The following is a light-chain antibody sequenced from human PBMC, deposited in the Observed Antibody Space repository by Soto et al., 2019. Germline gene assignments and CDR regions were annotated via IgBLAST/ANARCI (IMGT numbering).Light chain of an antibody. V-gene: IGKV3-20*01. J-gene: IGKJ2*01. CDR1: QTVGNSY. CDR2: GTS. Sequence: ETLLTQSPGTLSLSPGDRATLSCRASQTVGNSYLAWYQQKPGQAPRLLIYGTSSRATGIPDRFSGSGSGTDFTLTISRLEPEDFAVYYCHQYGTSYTFGRGTKLEIK. CDR3: HQYGTSYT.